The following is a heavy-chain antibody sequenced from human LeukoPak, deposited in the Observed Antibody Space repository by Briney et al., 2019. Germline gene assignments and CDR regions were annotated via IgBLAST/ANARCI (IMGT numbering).Heavy chain of an antibody. D-gene: IGHD1-26*01. Sequence: ASVKVSCKASGYTFTGYYMHWVRQAPGQGLEWMGWINPNSGGTNYAQKFQGRVTMTRDTSISTAYMELSRLRSDDTAVYYCARQVGATTIHWFDPWGQGTLVTVSS. CDR2: INPNSGGT. CDR3: ARQVGATTIHWFDP. J-gene: IGHJ5*02. V-gene: IGHV1-2*02. CDR1: GYTFTGYY.